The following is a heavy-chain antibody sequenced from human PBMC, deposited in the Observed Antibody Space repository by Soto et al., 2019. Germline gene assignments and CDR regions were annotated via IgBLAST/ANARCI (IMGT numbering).Heavy chain of an antibody. CDR2: ISYDGSNK. CDR3: AKDVNYYDSSGYYFRLYGGMDV. J-gene: IGHJ6*02. V-gene: IGHV3-30*18. Sequence: PGGSLRLSCAASGFTFSSYGMHWVRQAPGKGLEWVAVISYDGSNKYYADSVKGRFTISRDNSKNTLYLQMNSLRAEDTAVYYCAKDVNYYDSSGYYFRLYGGMDVWGQGTTVTVSS. CDR1: GFTFSSYG. D-gene: IGHD3-22*01.